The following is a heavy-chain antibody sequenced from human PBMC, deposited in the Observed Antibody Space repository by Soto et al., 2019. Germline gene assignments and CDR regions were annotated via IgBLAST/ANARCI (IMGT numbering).Heavy chain of an antibody. Sequence: QVQLVQSGAEVKKPGASVKVSCKASGYTFTSYAMHWVRQAPGQRLEWMGWINAGNGNTKYSQKLQGRVTITGDTSASTAYMELSRLRSEDTAVYYCARFFDWLLYFDYWGQGTLVTVSS. V-gene: IGHV1-3*01. CDR2: INAGNGNT. CDR1: GYTFTSYA. J-gene: IGHJ4*02. CDR3: ARFFDWLLYFDY. D-gene: IGHD3-9*01.